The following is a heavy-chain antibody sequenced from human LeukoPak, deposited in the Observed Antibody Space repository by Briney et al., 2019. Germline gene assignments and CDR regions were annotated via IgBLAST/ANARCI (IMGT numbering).Heavy chain of an antibody. V-gene: IGHV3-48*03. CDR3: ARGFRYTAMFLDY. CDR2: ISSSGSHT. CDR1: GFTFSSYE. Sequence: GGSLRLSCAASGFTFSSYEMNCVRQAPGEGLEWISCISSSGSHTFYADSVKGRFTISRDNAKNSLYLQMNSLRAEDTAVYYCARGFRYTAMFLDYWGQGTLVTVSS. J-gene: IGHJ4*02. D-gene: IGHD5-18*01.